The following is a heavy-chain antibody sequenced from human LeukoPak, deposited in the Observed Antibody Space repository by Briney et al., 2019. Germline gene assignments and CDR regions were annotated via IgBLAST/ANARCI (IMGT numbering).Heavy chain of an antibody. CDR3: ARGGGSGSYFGHYYYYGMDV. CDR1: GVSFSGYY. CDR2: INHSGST. D-gene: IGHD1-26*01. V-gene: IGHV4-34*01. J-gene: IGHJ6*02. Sequence: SETLSLTCAVYGVSFSGYYWSWIRQPPGKGLEWIGEINHSGSTNYNPSLKSRVTISVDTSKNQFSLKLSSVTAADTAVYYCARGGGSGSYFGHYYYYGMDVWGQGTTVTVSS.